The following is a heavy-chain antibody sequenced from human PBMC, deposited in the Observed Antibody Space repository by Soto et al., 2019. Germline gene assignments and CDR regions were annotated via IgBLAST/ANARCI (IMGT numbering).Heavy chain of an antibody. CDR3: ATEPRMSSRGRGGMDV. D-gene: IGHD3-10*01. J-gene: IGHJ6*02. CDR2: IWSDGSDQ. Sequence: QVELVESGGGVVQPGKSLRLSCVASGFSIRTYGMHWVRQAPGKGLEWVAVIWSDGSDQLYAHSMKGRLTISRDNAKNTLYLQVNSLRADDTAAYFCATEPRMSSRGRGGMDVWGHGTTVIVSS. CDR1: GFSIRTYG. V-gene: IGHV3-33*01.